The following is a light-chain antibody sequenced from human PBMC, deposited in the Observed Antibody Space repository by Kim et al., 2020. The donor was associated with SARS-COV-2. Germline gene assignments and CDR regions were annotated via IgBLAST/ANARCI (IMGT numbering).Light chain of an antibody. Sequence: ASVKLTCTLSGDYSEYDIAWHQVQAEKGPRYLMKLHSDGSHNKGDGIPDRFSGSSSGAERHLTISSLQSEDEADYYCQTWGPGIRVFGGVTQLTVL. CDR1: GDYSEYD. CDR2: LHSDGSH. J-gene: IGLJ3*02. CDR3: QTWGPGIRV. V-gene: IGLV4-69*01.